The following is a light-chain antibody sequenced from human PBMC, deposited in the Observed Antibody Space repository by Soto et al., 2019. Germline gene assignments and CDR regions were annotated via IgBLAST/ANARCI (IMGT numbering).Light chain of an antibody. CDR3: QQYNSYPWT. CDR1: QSISTW. Sequence: DIQMTQSPSTLAASIGDRVTITCRASQSISTWLAWYQKKPGKAPNLLIYKASSLESVVPSRFSGSGYGTEFTLTISSLQPGDFANYYCQQYNSYPWTFGQGTKVEIK. CDR2: KAS. J-gene: IGKJ1*01. V-gene: IGKV1-5*03.